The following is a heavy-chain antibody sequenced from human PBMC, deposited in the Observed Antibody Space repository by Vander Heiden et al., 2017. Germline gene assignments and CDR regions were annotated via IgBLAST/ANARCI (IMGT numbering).Heavy chain of an antibody. V-gene: IGHV1-24*01. Sequence: QVQLVQSGAEVKKPGASVKVSCKVSGYTLTELSMHWVRQAPGKGLEWMGGFDPEDGETIYAQKCQGRVTMTEDTSTDTAYMELSSLRSEDTAVYYCATLSRYCSGGSCYSLFDYWGQGTLVTVSS. CDR2: FDPEDGET. CDR1: GYTLTELS. D-gene: IGHD2-15*01. CDR3: ATLSRYCSGGSCYSLFDY. J-gene: IGHJ4*02.